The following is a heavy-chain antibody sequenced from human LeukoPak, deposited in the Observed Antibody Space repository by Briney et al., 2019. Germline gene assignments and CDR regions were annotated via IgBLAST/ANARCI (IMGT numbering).Heavy chain of an antibody. CDR1: GDSVSSKSAA. Sequence: SQTLSLTCALSGDSVSSKSAAWNWITQSPSRGLEWLGRTYYRSKWYNDYAVSVKSRITINPDTSKNQFSLQLSSVTPEDTAVYFCARTTFTTFVNWFDPWGQGTLVTVSS. CDR3: ARTTFTTFVNWFDP. J-gene: IGHJ5*02. D-gene: IGHD1-1*01. V-gene: IGHV6-1*01. CDR2: TYYRSKWYN.